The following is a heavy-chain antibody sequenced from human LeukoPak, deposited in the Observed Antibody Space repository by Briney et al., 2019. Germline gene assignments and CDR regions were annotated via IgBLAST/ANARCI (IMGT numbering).Heavy chain of an antibody. Sequence: PGGSLTLSCAASGFTLSSNYMSWVRQAPGKGLEWVSVIYSGGDTYYVDSVKGRFTISRDNSKNTLYLQMNTLRAEDTAGYYCARASGYSGYDPFDYWGQGTLVTVSS. V-gene: IGHV3-53*01. D-gene: IGHD5-12*01. CDR3: ARASGYSGYDPFDY. J-gene: IGHJ4*02. CDR2: IYSGGDT. CDR1: GFTLSSNY.